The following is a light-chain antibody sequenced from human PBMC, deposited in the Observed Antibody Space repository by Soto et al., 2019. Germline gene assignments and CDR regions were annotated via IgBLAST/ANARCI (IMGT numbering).Light chain of an antibody. CDR2: GAS. CDR1: QSVSSSY. CDR3: QQYGSSPPGGT. Sequence: EIVLTQSPGTLSLSPGERATLSCRASQSVSSSYLAWYQQKPGQAPRILIYGASSRATGIPDRLSGSGSGTDFTLTISRLEPEDFAVYYCQQYGSSPPGGTFGQGTKVEIK. J-gene: IGKJ1*01. V-gene: IGKV3-20*01.